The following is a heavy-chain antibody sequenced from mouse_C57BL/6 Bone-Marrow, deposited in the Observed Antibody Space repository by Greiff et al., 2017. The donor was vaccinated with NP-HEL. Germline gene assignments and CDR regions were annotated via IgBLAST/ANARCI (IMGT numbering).Heavy chain of an antibody. CDR1: GYTFTDYN. J-gene: IGHJ2*01. CDR3: ARGGNWDGY. Sequence: VQLQQSGPELVKPGASVKMSCKASGYTFTDYNMHWVKQSPGKSLEWIGYINPNNGGTSYNQKFKGKATLTLNKASSTAYRELRSLTSEDSAVYYCARGGNWDGYWGQGTTLTVSS. V-gene: IGHV1-22*01. D-gene: IGHD4-1*01. CDR2: INPNNGGT.